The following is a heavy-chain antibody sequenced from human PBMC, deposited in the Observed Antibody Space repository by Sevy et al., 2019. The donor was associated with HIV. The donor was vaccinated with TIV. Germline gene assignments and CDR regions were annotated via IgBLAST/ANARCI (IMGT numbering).Heavy chain of an antibody. D-gene: IGHD3-22*01. CDR2: FDPEGGET. CDR3: ATTKDYYESSGSPFDY. J-gene: IGHJ4*02. CDR1: GYTLTQLS. V-gene: IGHV1-24*01. Sequence: ASVKVSCKVSGYTLTQLSMHWVRQAPGKGLEWMGSFDPEGGETLYAQKFQGRVTMTEDTSTDTAYMELSSLRSEDTAIYYCATTKDYYESSGSPFDYWGQGTLVTVSS.